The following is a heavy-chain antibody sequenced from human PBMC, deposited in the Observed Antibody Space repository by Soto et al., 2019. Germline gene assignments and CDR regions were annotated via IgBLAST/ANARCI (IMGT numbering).Heavy chain of an antibody. D-gene: IGHD2-21*01. J-gene: IGHJ3*02. CDR3: ARVSHIVVVRAVRGAFDI. CDR2: IYDSGTT. CDR1: GGSMSGYY. V-gene: IGHV4-59*01. Sequence: QVQLQESGPGLEKASETLSLTCTVSGGSMSGYYWSWIRQPPGKGLEWIGFIYDSGTTNYNPSLKSRGTISIDTSKNQFSLKLTSVTAADTAVYYCARVSHIVVVRAVRGAFDIWGQGTMITVPS.